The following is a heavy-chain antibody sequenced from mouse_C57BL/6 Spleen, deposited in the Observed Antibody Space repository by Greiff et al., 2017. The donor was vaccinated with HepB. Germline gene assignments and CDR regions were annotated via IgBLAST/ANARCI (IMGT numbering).Heavy chain of an antibody. V-gene: IGHV14-3*01. D-gene: IGHD1-1*01. Sequence: VQLKESVAELVRPGASVKLSCTASGFNIKNTYMHWVKQRHEQGLEWIGRIDPANGNTKYAPKFQGKATITADTSSNTAYLQLSSLTSEDTAISFCALVPDYYGIIYGWYFDVWGTGTTVTVSS. CDR3: ALVPDYYGIIYGWYFDV. J-gene: IGHJ1*03. CDR1: GFNIKNTY. CDR2: IDPANGNT.